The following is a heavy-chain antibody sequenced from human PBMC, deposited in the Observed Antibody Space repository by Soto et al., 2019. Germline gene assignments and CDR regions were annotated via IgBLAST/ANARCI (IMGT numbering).Heavy chain of an antibody. J-gene: IGHJ4*02. Sequence: GASVKVSCKASGYTFTSYGISWVRQAPGQGLEWMGWISAYNGNTNYAQKLQGRVTMTTDTSTSTAYMELRSLRSDDTAVYYCARDRDAMSTVTTIDYWGQGTLVTVSS. CDR1: GYTFTSYG. CDR2: ISAYNGNT. D-gene: IGHD4-17*01. V-gene: IGHV1-18*01. CDR3: ARDRDAMSTVTTIDY.